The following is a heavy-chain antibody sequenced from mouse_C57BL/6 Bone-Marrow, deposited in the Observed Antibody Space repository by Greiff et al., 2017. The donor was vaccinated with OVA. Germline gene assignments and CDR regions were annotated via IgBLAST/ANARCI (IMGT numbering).Heavy chain of an antibody. D-gene: IGHD1-1*01. Sequence: QVQLQQPGAELVKPGASVKMSCKASGYTFTSYWITWVKQRPGQGLEWIGDIYPGRGSTNYNEKFKSKATLTVDTSSSTAYMQLSSLTSEDSAVYDCARQDYGSSYWYFDVWGTGTTVTVSS. CDR1: GYTFTSYW. V-gene: IGHV1-55*01. CDR3: ARQDYGSSYWYFDV. J-gene: IGHJ1*03. CDR2: IYPGRGST.